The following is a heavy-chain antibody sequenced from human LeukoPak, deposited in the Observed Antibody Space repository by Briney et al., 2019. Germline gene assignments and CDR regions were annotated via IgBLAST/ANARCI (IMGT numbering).Heavy chain of an antibody. CDR1: GGSISITTYY. D-gene: IGHD1-26*01. J-gene: IGHJ4*02. V-gene: IGHV4-39*01. Sequence: SETLSLTCTVSGGSISITTYYWGWIRQPPGKGLEWIGTIYYSGTTSYNPSLKSRVTMSVDTSKNQFSLKLSSVTAADTGVYYCGRQRAGATDYWGRGTLVTVSS. CDR2: IYYSGTT. CDR3: GRQRAGATDY.